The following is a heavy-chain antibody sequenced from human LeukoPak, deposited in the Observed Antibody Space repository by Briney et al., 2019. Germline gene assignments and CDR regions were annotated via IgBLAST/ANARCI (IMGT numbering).Heavy chain of an antibody. J-gene: IGHJ4*02. D-gene: IGHD3-3*01. Sequence: GESLKISCKGSGYSFTSYWIAWVRQMPGKGLEWMGIIYPGDFDTRYSPSFQGQVTMSADKSISTAYLQWSSLKASDTAIYYCARQFGVASVDSWGQGTLDTVSS. V-gene: IGHV5-51*01. CDR3: ARQFGVASVDS. CDR1: GYSFTSYW. CDR2: IYPGDFDT.